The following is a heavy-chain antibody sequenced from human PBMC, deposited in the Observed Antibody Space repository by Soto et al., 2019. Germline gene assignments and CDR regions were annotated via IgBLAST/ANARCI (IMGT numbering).Heavy chain of an antibody. CDR3: ARVRRNDASDYYGMDV. CDR1: GFSFSTST. V-gene: IGHV3-48*02. D-gene: IGHD1-1*01. CDR2: ISSGSTTI. Sequence: GGSLRLCCAASGFSFSTSTMNWFRQAPGKGLEWVSYISSGSTTIFYADSVKGRFTISRDNGKNSLYLQMNSLRDEDTAVYYCARVRRNDASDYYGMDVWGQGTTVTVSS. J-gene: IGHJ6*02.